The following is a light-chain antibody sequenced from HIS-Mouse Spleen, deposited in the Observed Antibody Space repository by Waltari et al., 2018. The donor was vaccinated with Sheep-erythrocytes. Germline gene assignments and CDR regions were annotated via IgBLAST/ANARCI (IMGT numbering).Light chain of an antibody. CDR2: QDS. CDR3: QAWDSSTAWV. V-gene: IGLV3-1*01. CDR1: KLGDKY. J-gene: IGLJ3*02. Sequence: SYELTQPPSVSVSPGQTASITCSGDKLGDKYACWYQQKPGQSPVLVIYQDSKRPSGIPERFSGCSSGNTATLTISGTQAMDEADYYCQAWDSSTAWVFGGGTKLTVL.